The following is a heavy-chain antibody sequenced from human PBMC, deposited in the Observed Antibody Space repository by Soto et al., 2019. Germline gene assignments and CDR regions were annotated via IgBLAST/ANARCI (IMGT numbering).Heavy chain of an antibody. J-gene: IGHJ6*02. CDR3: AKDRGNKEYSNYYYYYGMDV. CDR2: ISYDGSNK. V-gene: IGHV3-30*18. Sequence: GGSLRLSCAASGFTFSSYGMHWVRQAPGKGLEWVAVISYDGSNKYYADSVKGRFTISRDNSKNTLYLQMNSLRAEDTAVYYCAKDRGNKEYSNYYYYYGMDVWGQGTTVTVSS. CDR1: GFTFSSYG. D-gene: IGHD4-4*01.